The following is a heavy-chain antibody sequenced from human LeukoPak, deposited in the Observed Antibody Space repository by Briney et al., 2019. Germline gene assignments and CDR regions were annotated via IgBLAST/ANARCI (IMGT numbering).Heavy chain of an antibody. CDR2: MNPNSGNI. J-gene: IGHJ4*02. Sequence: AXXKVSCKASGYTFTSYDINWVRQAPGQGLEWMGWMNPNSGNIEYAQKFQGTVTMTRTTFISTAYMELSSLRSEDTAVYYCARGARGYCSGGSCLYDYWGQGTLVTVSS. V-gene: IGHV1-8*01. CDR1: GYTFTSYD. D-gene: IGHD2-15*01. CDR3: ARGARGYCSGGSCLYDY.